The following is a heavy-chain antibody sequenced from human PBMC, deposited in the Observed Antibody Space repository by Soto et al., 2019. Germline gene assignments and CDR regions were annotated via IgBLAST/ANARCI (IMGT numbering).Heavy chain of an antibody. CDR2: IIPFLGTT. Sequence: QVHLVQSGAEVKKPGSSVKVSCRPSGGTFSSYAVSWVRQAPGLGLEWMGRIIPFLGTTNYAEKFQDRVTISADTSTNTAYMDLISLTSEDTAVYYCAREGYSSSSSYSFLDSWGQGTLVTVSS. CDR3: AREGYSSSSSYSFLDS. CDR1: GGTFSSYA. V-gene: IGHV1-69*06. J-gene: IGHJ4*02. D-gene: IGHD6-6*01.